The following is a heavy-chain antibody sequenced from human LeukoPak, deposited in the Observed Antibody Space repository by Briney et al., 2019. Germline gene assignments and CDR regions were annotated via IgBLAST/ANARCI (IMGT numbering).Heavy chain of an antibody. CDR3: AKGLDSSSWYKDHYYYGMDV. CDR2: ISWNSGSI. Sequence: PGGSLRLSCAASGFTFDDYAMHWVRQAPGKGLEWVSGISWNSGSIGYADSVKGRFTISRDNAKNSLYLQMNSLRAEDTALYYCAKGLDSSSWYKDHYYYGMDVWGQGTTVTVSS. V-gene: IGHV3-9*01. J-gene: IGHJ6*02. D-gene: IGHD6-13*01. CDR1: GFTFDDYA.